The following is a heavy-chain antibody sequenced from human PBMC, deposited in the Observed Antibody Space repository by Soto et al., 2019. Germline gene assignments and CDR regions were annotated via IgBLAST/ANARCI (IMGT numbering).Heavy chain of an antibody. CDR1: GYTFTNSG. CDR2: IGAYNGHT. Sequence: QVKLVQSGAEVKKPGASVKVSCKASGYTFTNSGISWVRQAPGQGLEWMGWIGAYNGHTKYAQKLQGRVTMTTDTSTSAAYRELRSLNSDVTAVYYCSREEYYDRSGYHPVRYYFGMDVWGQGTTVTVSS. V-gene: IGHV1-18*01. D-gene: IGHD3-22*01. CDR3: SREEYYDRSGYHPVRYYFGMDV. J-gene: IGHJ6*02.